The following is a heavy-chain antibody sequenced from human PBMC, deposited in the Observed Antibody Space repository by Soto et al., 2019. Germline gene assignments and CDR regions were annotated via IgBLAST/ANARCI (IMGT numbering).Heavy chain of an antibody. CDR2: IYHSGST. CDR1: GGSVSNDAYY. Sequence: QVQLQESGPGLVKPSETLSLTCIVSGGSVSNDAYYWSLIRLPPGKGLEWIGYIYHSGSTYYNPSLKIRVTISADTSANQFSLKVSSVPAADTAVYYCARLGIGWEFPFDYWGQGTLVNVSS. D-gene: IGHD1-26*01. J-gene: IGHJ4*02. CDR3: ARLGIGWEFPFDY. V-gene: IGHV4-61*08.